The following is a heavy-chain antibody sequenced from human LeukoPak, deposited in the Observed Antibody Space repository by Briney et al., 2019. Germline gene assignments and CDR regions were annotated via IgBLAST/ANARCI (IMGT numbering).Heavy chain of an antibody. D-gene: IGHD2-15*01. V-gene: IGHV3-21*01. CDR3: ARVLETDCSGRSCYSGLDY. CDR1: GFTFSRYN. Sequence: KSGGSLRLSCAASGFTFSRYNMNWVRQAPGKGLEWVSSIIRTGNYIYHADSVKGRFTISRDNAQNSLFLQMNSLRVEDTAVYYCARVLETDCSGRSCYSGLDYWGQGTLVTVSS. J-gene: IGHJ4*02. CDR2: IIRTGNYI.